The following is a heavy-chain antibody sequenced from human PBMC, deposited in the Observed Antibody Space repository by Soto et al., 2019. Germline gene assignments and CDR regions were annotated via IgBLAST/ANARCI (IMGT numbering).Heavy chain of an antibody. CDR3: ARGDYYGMDV. V-gene: IGHV1-69*13. CDR1: GGAFSSYA. J-gene: IGHJ6*02. CDR2: IIPIFGTA. Sequence: GASVKVSCKASGGAFSSYAISWVRQAPGQGLEWMGGIIPIFGTANYAQKFQGRVTITADESTSTAYMELSSLRSEDTAVYYCARGDYYGMDVWGQGTTVTVSS.